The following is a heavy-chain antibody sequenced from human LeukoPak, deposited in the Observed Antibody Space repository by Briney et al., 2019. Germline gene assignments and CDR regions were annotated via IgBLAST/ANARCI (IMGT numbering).Heavy chain of an antibody. CDR3: ARNQPYSGYDRGPYY. CDR2: INHSGST. Sequence: SETLSLTCAVYGGSFSGYYWSWIRQPPGKGLEWIGEINHSGSTNYNPSLKSRVTISVDTSKNQFSLKLSSVTAADTAVYYCARNQPYSGYDRGPYYWGQGTLVTVSS. V-gene: IGHV4-34*01. CDR1: GGSFSGYY. J-gene: IGHJ4*02. D-gene: IGHD5-12*01.